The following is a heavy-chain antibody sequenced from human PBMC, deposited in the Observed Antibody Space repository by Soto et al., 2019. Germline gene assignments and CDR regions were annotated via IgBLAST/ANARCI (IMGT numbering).Heavy chain of an antibody. CDR2: IYWDDDK. Sequence: QITLKESGPTLVKPTQTLTLTCTFSGFSLSTSGVGVGWIRQPPGKALEWLALIYWDDDKRYTPSLKSRLTIXXDISKNQVVLTMTNMDPVDTATYYCTRVMTTVTKEWGQGTLVTVSS. CDR1: GFSLSTSGVG. CDR3: TRVMTTVTKE. V-gene: IGHV2-5*02. D-gene: IGHD4-17*01. J-gene: IGHJ4*02.